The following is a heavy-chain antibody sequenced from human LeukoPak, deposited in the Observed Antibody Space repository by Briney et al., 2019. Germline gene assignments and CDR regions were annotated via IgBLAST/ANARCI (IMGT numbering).Heavy chain of an antibody. V-gene: IGHV4-4*07. Sequence: SQTLSLTCTVSGGSISSYYWSWIRQPAGKGLEWIGRIYTSGSTNYNPSLRSRVTMSVDMSTNQFSLKLTSVTAADTAVYYCARDHWLLSSKTWYYYGMDVWGQGTTVTVSS. D-gene: IGHD3-9*01. CDR3: ARDHWLLSSKTWYYYGMDV. J-gene: IGHJ6*02. CDR1: GGSISSYY. CDR2: IYTSGST.